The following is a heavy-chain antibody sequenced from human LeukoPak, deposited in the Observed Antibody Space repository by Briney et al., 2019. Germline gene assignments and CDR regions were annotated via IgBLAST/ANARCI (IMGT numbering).Heavy chain of an antibody. V-gene: IGHV3-23*01. CDR3: AKPKGRGYSYGSYYFDY. CDR1: GFTFSSYA. J-gene: IGHJ4*02. D-gene: IGHD5-18*01. Sequence: GGSLRLSCAASGFTFSSYAMSWVRQAPGKGLEWVSAISGSGGSTYYADSVKGRLTISRDNSKNTLYLQMNSLRAEDTAVYYCAKPKGRGYSYGSYYFDYWGQGTLVTVSS. CDR2: ISGSGGST.